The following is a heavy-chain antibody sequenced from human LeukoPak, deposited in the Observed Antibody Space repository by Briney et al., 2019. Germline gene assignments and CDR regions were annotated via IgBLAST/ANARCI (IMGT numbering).Heavy chain of an antibody. D-gene: IGHD3-22*01. CDR2: IYHSGST. V-gene: IGHV4-4*02. CDR1: GGSISSSNW. J-gene: IGHJ4*02. Sequence: SETLSLTCAVSGGSISSSNWWSWVRQPPGKGLEWIGEIYHSGSTNYNPSLKSRVTISVDKPKNQFSLKLSSVTAADTAVYYCARDGRYYDSSGYIRGFDYWGQGTLVTVSS. CDR3: ARDGRYYDSSGYIRGFDY.